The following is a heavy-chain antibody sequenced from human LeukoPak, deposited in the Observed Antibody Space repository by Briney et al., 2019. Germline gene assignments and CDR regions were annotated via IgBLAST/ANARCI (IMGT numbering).Heavy chain of an antibody. CDR3: SGRDSSRSPRAY. CDR1: GLTFTDFW. D-gene: IGHD2-2*01. V-gene: IGHV3-7*01. Sequence: GGSLRLSCAASGLTFTDFWMNWVRLTPGRGLEWLANIKPDGNEKYYVDSVKGRFAISRDNAKNEVYLEMNSLRAEDTGVYYCSGRDSSRSPRAYWGQGTLVSVSS. J-gene: IGHJ4*02. CDR2: IKPDGNEK.